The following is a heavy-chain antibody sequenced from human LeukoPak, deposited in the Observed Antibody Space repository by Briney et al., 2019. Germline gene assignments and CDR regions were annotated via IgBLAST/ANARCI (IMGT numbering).Heavy chain of an antibody. Sequence: ASVKVSCKASGYTFTSYDINWVRQATGQGLEWMGWMNPNSGNTGYAQEFQGRVTMTRNTSISTAYMELSSLRSEDTAVYYCARGFGCSSTSCYPDYYYYYYMDVWGKGTTVTVSS. D-gene: IGHD2-2*01. J-gene: IGHJ6*03. V-gene: IGHV1-8*01. CDR1: GYTFTSYD. CDR3: ARGFGCSSTSCYPDYYYYYYMDV. CDR2: MNPNSGNT.